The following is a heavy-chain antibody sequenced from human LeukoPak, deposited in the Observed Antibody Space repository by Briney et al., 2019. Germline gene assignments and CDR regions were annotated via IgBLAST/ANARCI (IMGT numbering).Heavy chain of an antibody. V-gene: IGHV1-2*02. Sequence: GASVKVPCKASGYTFTGYYMHWVRQAPGQGRVWMGWNNPNSGGTNYAQKFQGRVTMTRDTSLSTAYMEQSRLRSDDTAVYYCASSIVVVVPGLLFGGLGWFDPWGQGTLVTVSS. CDR1: GYTFTGYY. CDR3: ASSIVVVVPGLLFGGLGWFDP. J-gene: IGHJ5*02. D-gene: IGHD2-2*01. CDR2: NNPNSGGT.